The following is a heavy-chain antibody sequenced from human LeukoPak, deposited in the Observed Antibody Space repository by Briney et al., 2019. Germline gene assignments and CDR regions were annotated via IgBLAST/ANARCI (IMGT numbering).Heavy chain of an antibody. D-gene: IGHD4-23*01. Sequence: PSETLSLTCTVSGGSISSYYWSWIRQPPGKGLEWIGYIYYSGSTNYNPSLKSRVTISVDTSKNQFSLKLSSVTAADTAVYYCARQVRWDMDVWGKGTTVTISS. J-gene: IGHJ6*03. V-gene: IGHV4-59*08. CDR3: ARQVRWDMDV. CDR1: GGSISSYY. CDR2: IYYSGST.